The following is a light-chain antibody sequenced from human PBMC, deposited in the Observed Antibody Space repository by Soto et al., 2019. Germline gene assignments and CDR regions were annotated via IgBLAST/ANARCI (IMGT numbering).Light chain of an antibody. V-gene: IGKV3-15*01. Sequence: EIVMTQYPANLSLSPGERATLSCRASQSVSSNLAWYQQKPGQAPRLLIYGASTRATGIPARFSGIGSGTEFTLTISSLKSEDFAVYYCQQYNNWRAFGQGTKVDIK. CDR2: GAS. CDR3: QQYNNWRA. CDR1: QSVSSN. J-gene: IGKJ1*01.